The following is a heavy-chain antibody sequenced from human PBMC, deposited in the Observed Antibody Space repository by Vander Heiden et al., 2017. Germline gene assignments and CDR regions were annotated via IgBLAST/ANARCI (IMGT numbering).Heavy chain of an antibody. J-gene: IGHJ6*02. Sequence: VQLQDSAPGLVKPSETLSLPSTVSGASISAYYWSWIRQSPGKGLEWIGDIYSRGNTNYNASLKSRLTLSIDTSKNQFSLKLRSVTAADTAVYYCARAGVTTIRATNMDVWGQGTTVTVSS. D-gene: IGHD4-17*01. CDR2: IYSRGNT. CDR1: GASISAYY. CDR3: ARAGVTTIRATNMDV. V-gene: IGHV4-4*08.